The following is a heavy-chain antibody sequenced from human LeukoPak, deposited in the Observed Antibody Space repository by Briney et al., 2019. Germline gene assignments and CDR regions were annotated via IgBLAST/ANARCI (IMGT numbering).Heavy chain of an antibody. Sequence: GGSLRLSCAASGFTVSSNYMSWVRQGPGKGLEWVSVIYSGGSTYYADSVKGRFTISRDNSKNTLYLQMNSLRAEDTAVYYCARDIKFLGWFDPWGQGTLVTVSS. D-gene: IGHD3-3*01. V-gene: IGHV3-66*01. CDR1: GFTVSSNY. CDR2: IYSGGST. J-gene: IGHJ5*02. CDR3: ARDIKFLGWFDP.